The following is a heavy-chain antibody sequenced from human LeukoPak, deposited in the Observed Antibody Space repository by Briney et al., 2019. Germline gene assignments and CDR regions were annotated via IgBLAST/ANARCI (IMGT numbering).Heavy chain of an antibody. CDR2: IYHSGST. J-gene: IGHJ3*02. CDR1: GGSISSSNW. Sequence: SETLSLTCAVSGGSISSSNWWSWVRQPPGKGLEWIGEIYHSGSTNYNPSLKSRVTISVDKSKNQFSLKLSSVTAADTAVYYCAREEGVLWFGGRGAFDIWGQGTMVTVSS. V-gene: IGHV4-4*02. CDR3: AREEGVLWFGGRGAFDI. D-gene: IGHD3-10*01.